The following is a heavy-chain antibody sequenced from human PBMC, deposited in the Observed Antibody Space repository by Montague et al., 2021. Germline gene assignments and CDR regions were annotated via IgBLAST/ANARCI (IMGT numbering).Heavy chain of an antibody. Sequence: SLRLSCAASGFSFSSYWMHWVRQAPGKGLLWVSRITLDGSSTTFADSVKGRFTTSRDNAKAALYLQMNSLRVEDTDVYYCARNLASAAPGAFDIWGQGTMVTVSS. CDR1: GFSFSSYW. V-gene: IGHV3-74*01. CDR2: ITLDGSST. D-gene: IGHD6-13*01. CDR3: ARNLASAAPGAFDI. J-gene: IGHJ3*02.